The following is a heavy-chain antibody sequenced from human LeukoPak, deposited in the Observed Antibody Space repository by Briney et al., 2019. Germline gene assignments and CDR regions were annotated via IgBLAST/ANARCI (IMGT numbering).Heavy chain of an antibody. CDR2: LNEDGSKK. CDR3: ASRSINWYRGNNWFDA. J-gene: IGHJ5*02. Sequence: GGPLRLYSPASSHTPRRYLISRSGQAPWVGPECVATLNEDGSKKYYADSVKGRLTICRDNAKDSLYLQMNSLRVEDTAVYYCASRSINWYRGNNWFDACGQGTLVTVYS. D-gene: IGHD6-13*01. CDR1: SHTPRRYL. V-gene: IGHV3-7*01.